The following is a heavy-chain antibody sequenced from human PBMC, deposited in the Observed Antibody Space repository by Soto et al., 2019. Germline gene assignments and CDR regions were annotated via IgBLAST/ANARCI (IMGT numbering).Heavy chain of an antibody. J-gene: IGHJ4*02. D-gene: IGHD1-1*01. CDR2: ISGSGGGT. V-gene: IGHV3-23*01. Sequence: GSLRLSCAASGFPFSSYAMSWVRQAPGEGLEWVSSISGSGGGTYYADSVKGRFTFSRDNSKNTLYLQMNSLRAEDTAVYYCAKFGMATTKRSPPYYIDYWGQGALVTVSS. CDR1: GFPFSSYA. CDR3: AKFGMATTKRSPPYYIDY.